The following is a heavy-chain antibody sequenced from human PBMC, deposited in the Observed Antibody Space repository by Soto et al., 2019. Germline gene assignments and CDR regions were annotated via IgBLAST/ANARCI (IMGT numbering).Heavy chain of an antibody. J-gene: IGHJ6*02. CDR3: AKDLLGPCRAYGMDV. Sequence: QVQLVESGGGVVQPGRSLRLSCAASGFTFSSYGMHWVRQAPGKGLEWVAVISYDGSNKYYADSVKGRFTISRDNSKNTLYLQMNGLRAEDTAVYYCAKDLLGPCRAYGMDVWGQGTTVTVSS. CDR1: GFTFSSYG. V-gene: IGHV3-30*18. D-gene: IGHD7-27*01. CDR2: ISYDGSNK.